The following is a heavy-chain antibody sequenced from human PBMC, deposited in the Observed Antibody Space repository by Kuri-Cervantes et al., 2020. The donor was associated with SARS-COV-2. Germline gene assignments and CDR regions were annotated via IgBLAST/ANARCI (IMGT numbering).Heavy chain of an antibody. CDR1: GGTLRSYA. Sequence: SVKVSCKVSGGTLRSYAITWVRQAPGQGLEWMGRFIPMLDLTNYAPKFRDRVTISADKSTGTVYLELTSLRPDDTAVYYCARAATYYDTNGYWYWGQGTLVTVSS. D-gene: IGHD3-22*01. CDR2: FIPMLDLT. CDR3: ARAATYYDTNGYWY. V-gene: IGHV1-69*04. J-gene: IGHJ4*02.